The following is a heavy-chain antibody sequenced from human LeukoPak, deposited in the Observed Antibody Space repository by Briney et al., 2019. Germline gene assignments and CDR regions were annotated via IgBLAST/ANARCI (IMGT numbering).Heavy chain of an antibody. CDR3: AFSWTKTKTLDY. Sequence: PSETPSLTCTVSGGSISSSSYYWGWIRQPPGKGLEWIGSIYYSGSTYYNPSLKSRVTISVDTSKNQFSLKLSSVTAADTAVYYCAFSWTKTKTLDYWGQGTLSPSPQ. D-gene: IGHD3/OR15-3a*01. J-gene: IGHJ4*02. V-gene: IGHV4-39*05. CDR1: GGSISSSSYY. CDR2: IYYSGST.